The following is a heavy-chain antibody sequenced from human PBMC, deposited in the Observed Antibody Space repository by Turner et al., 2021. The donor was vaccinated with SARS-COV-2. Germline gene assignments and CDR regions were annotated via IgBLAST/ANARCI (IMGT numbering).Heavy chain of an antibody. CDR3: ARSWGGSLTGYSFDP. CDR2: IYHSGST. CDR1: GGSFSGYY. D-gene: IGHD3-9*01. J-gene: IGHJ5*02. V-gene: IGHV4-34*01. Sequence: QVQLQRWGAGLLKPSATLSLTCGVYGGSFSGYYWSWIRQPPGKGLEWIGEIYHSGSTNYNPSLKSRVTISVDTSKNQFSLKLSSVTAADTAVYYCARSWGGSLTGYSFDPWGQGTLVTVSS.